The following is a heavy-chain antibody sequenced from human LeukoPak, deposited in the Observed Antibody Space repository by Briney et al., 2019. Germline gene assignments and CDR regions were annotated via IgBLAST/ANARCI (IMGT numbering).Heavy chain of an antibody. V-gene: IGHV3-23*01. CDR2: ISGSDGRT. Sequence: GGSLRLSCAASGFTFSSYGMHWVRQAPGKGLEWVSAISGSDGRTYYADSVRGRFTISRDNSKNMLYVQMNSLRAEDTAVYYCAKFGSGSNAAFEFWGQGTMVTVSS. CDR3: AKFGSGSNAAFEF. CDR1: GFTFSSYG. D-gene: IGHD1-26*01. J-gene: IGHJ3*01.